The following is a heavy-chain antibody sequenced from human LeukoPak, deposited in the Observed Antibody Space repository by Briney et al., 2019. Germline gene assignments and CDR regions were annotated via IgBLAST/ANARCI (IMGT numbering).Heavy chain of an antibody. Sequence: SETLSLTCAVSGYSISSGYYWGWIRQPPGKGRGWIGSIYHSGSTYYNPSLKSRVTISVDTSKNQFSLKLSSVTAADTAVYYCARLVLARFYDSSGYFDYWGQGTLVTVSS. CDR1: GYSISSGYY. CDR3: ARLVLARFYDSSGYFDY. J-gene: IGHJ4*02. D-gene: IGHD3-22*01. V-gene: IGHV4-38-2*01. CDR2: IYHSGST.